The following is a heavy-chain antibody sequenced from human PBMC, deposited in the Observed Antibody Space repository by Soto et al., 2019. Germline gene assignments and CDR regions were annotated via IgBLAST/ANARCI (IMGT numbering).Heavy chain of an antibody. CDR1: GGSISSGGYS. D-gene: IGHD3-3*01. CDR2: IYHSGST. Sequence: QLQLQESGSGLVKPSQTLSLTCAVSGGSISSGGYSWSWIRQPPGKGLEWIGYIYHSGSTYYNPCLKSRVTISVDRFKNQFSLKLGSVTAADTAVYYCARSGTDDFWSGYPMGFDYWGQGTLVTVSS. V-gene: IGHV4-30-2*01. CDR3: ARSGTDDFWSGYPMGFDY. J-gene: IGHJ4*02.